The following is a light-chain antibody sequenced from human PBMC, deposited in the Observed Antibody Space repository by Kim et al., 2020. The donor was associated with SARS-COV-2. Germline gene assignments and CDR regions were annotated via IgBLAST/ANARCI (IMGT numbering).Light chain of an antibody. CDR2: DAS. J-gene: IGKJ4*01. CDR3: QQRSNWSLT. V-gene: IGKV3-11*01. CDR1: KGVSSY. Sequence: LPRGDSAPLPCRASKGVSSYVAWYQQNPGEAPRLLIYDASSRATGIPASFSGSGSGTDFTLTISSLEHEDFAVYYCQQRSNWSLTFGGGNTVDIK.